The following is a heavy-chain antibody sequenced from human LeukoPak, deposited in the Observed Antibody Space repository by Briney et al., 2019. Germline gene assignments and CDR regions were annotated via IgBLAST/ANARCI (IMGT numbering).Heavy chain of an antibody. CDR2: ISGSGGST. CDR1: GFTFSSYA. CDR3: AKDRARIAAAGTLDY. V-gene: IGHV3-23*01. D-gene: IGHD6-13*01. J-gene: IGHJ4*02. Sequence: GGSLRLSCAASGFTFSSYAMSWVRQAPGKGLEWISAISGSGGSTYYADSVKGRFTISRDNSKNTLYLQMNSLRAEDTAVYYCAKDRARIAAAGTLDYWGQGTLVTVSS.